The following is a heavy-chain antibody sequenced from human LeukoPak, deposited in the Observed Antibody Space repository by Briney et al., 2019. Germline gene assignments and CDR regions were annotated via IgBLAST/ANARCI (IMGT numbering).Heavy chain of an antibody. J-gene: IGHJ6*02. CDR3: ARAIAAAGPQGDYYYYGMDV. Sequence: SETLSLTCTVSGGSISSSSYYWGWIRQPPGKGLEWIGSIYYSGSTYYNPSLKSRVTISVDTSKNQFSLKLSSVTAADTAVYYCARAIAAAGPQGDYYYYGMDVWGQGTTVTVSS. D-gene: IGHD6-13*01. V-gene: IGHV4-39*07. CDR1: GGSISSSSYY. CDR2: IYYSGST.